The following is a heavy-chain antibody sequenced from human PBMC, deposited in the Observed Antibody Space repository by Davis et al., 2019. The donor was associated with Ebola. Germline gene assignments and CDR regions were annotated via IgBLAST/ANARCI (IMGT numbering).Heavy chain of an antibody. Sequence: PGGSLRLSCAASGFTFSSYSMNWVRQAPGKGLEWVSSISSSSSYIYYADSVKGRFTISRDNAKNSLYLQMNSLRAEDTAVYYCAGPVTTSYYYYGMDVWGQGTTVTVSS. CDR2: ISSSSSYI. J-gene: IGHJ6*02. D-gene: IGHD4-17*01. CDR3: AGPVTTSYYYYGMDV. V-gene: IGHV3-21*01. CDR1: GFTFSSYS.